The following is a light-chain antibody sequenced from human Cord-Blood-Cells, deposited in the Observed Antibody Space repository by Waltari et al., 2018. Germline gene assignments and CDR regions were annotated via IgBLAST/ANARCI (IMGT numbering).Light chain of an antibody. CDR1: QSVLYSSNNKNY. CDR3: QQYYSTPIT. Sequence: DIVMTQSPDSLAVSLGERATIKCKSSQSVLYSSNNKNYLAWYQQKPGQPPKLLIYWASTRESVVPDRFSGSGSGTDFTLTISSLQAEDVAVYYCQQYYSTPITFGQGTRLEIK. J-gene: IGKJ5*01. V-gene: IGKV4-1*01. CDR2: WAS.